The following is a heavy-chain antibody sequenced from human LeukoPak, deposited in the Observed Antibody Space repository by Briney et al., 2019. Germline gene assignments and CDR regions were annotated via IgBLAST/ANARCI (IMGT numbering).Heavy chain of an antibody. J-gene: IGHJ4*02. CDR1: GFTFSSYD. CDR3: ARVHSSSWAYFDN. Sequence: PGRSLRLSCAASGFTFSSYDMHWVRQAPAKGLEWVAVIWYDGSSKCYADSVKGRFTISRDNSKNTLYLQMDSLRAEDTAVYYCARVHSSSWAYFDNWGQGTLVTVSS. CDR2: IWYDGSSK. D-gene: IGHD6-13*01. V-gene: IGHV3-33*01.